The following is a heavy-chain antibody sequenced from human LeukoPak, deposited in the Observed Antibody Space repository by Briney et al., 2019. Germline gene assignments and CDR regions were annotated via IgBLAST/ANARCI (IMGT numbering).Heavy chain of an antibody. CDR2: IYYSGST. J-gene: IGHJ5*02. CDR3: SRFPGRSSPQSWFDP. CDR1: GGSISSSSYY. V-gene: IGHV4-39*01. D-gene: IGHD2-2*01. Sequence: LETLSLTCTVSGGSISSSSYYWGWIRQPPGKGLEWIGSIYYSGSTYYNPSLKSRVTISVDTSKNQFSLKLSSVTAPPTAVYYCSRFPGRSSPQSWFDPWGQGTLVTVCS.